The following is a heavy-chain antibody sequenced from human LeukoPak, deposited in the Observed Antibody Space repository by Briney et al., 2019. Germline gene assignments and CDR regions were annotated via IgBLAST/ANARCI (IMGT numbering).Heavy chain of an antibody. D-gene: IGHD2-2*01. CDR3: ARDLTIVVVPSTPNWFDP. Sequence: PGGSLRLSCAASGFTFSSYSMNWVRQAPGKGLEWVSSISSSSSYIYYADSVKGRFTISRDNAKNSLYLQMNSLRAEDTAVYYCARDLTIVVVPSTPNWFDPWGQGTLVTVSS. J-gene: IGHJ5*02. CDR1: GFTFSSYS. CDR2: ISSSSSYI. V-gene: IGHV3-21*01.